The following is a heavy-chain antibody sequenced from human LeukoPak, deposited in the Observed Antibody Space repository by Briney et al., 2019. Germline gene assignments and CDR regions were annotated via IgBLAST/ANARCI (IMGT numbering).Heavy chain of an antibody. CDR2: MYYGGGT. V-gene: IGHV4-39*01. D-gene: IGHD1-7*01. CDR3: ARHGNYGLRYFAY. Sequence: SETLSHTCTVSGGSISSSSCYWGWIRQPPGKGLEWIASMYYGGGTYYNPSLKSRVTISVDTSKIQFSLRLSSVTAADTAVYYCARHGNYGLRYFAYWGQGTLVTVSS. CDR1: GGSISSSSCY. J-gene: IGHJ4*02.